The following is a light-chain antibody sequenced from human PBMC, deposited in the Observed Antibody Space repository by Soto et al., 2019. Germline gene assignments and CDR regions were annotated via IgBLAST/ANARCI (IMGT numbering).Light chain of an antibody. CDR3: QSYDSSLSVSYV. CDR1: WADYD. CDR2: GNT. Sequence: QSVLTQPPSVSGAPGQTVTISCTGSWADYDVHWYKQLPGSAPKLLIYGNTNRPSGVPDRFSGSKSGTSASLAITGLQAEDEADYYCQSYDSSLSVSYVFGTGTKVTVL. J-gene: IGLJ1*01. V-gene: IGLV1-40*01.